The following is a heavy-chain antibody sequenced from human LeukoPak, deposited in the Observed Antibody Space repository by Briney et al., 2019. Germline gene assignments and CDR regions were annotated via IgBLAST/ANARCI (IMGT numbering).Heavy chain of an antibody. J-gene: IGHJ5*02. CDR2: IHYSGST. D-gene: IGHD3-10*01. V-gene: IGHV4-39*07. CDR3: ARGSGTYYVYNWFHP. Sequence: SETLSLTCTVSGGSISSNSYYWGWIRQPPGKGLEWVGSIHYSGSTYYNPSLKSRVTMSVDTSKNQFSLRLSSVTAADTAKYYCARGSGTYYVYNWFHPWGQGTLVTVSS. CDR1: GGSISSNSYY.